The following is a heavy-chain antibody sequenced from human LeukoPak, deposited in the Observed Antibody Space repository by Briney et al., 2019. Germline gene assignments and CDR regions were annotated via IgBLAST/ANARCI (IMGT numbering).Heavy chain of an antibody. Sequence: PSETLSLTCAVYGGSFSGYCWTWIPQPPGKGLEWIGEINHSESPNYNPSLKSRVTISVDTSKNQFSLKLSSVTAADTAVYYCARGQAAVASEGYDYWGQGTLVTVFS. CDR2: INHSESP. J-gene: IGHJ4*02. V-gene: IGHV4-34*01. D-gene: IGHD6-19*01. CDR3: ARGQAAVASEGYDY. CDR1: GGSFSGYC.